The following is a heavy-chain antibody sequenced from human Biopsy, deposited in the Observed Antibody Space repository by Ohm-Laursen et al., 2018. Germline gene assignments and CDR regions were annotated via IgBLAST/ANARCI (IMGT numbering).Heavy chain of an antibody. D-gene: IGHD3-22*01. CDR2: MNPNSGNT. CDR1: GYSFTNYN. V-gene: IGHV1-8*01. CDR3: ARDFNYDGGGSFNFDY. J-gene: IGHJ4*02. Sequence: EASVKASCKVSGYSFTNYNVNWVRQATGQGLEWMGWMNPNSGNTGYAQKFQGRVTMTRNTSISTAYMELSSLTSVDTAVYYCARDFNYDGGGSFNFDYWGQGTLVTVSS.